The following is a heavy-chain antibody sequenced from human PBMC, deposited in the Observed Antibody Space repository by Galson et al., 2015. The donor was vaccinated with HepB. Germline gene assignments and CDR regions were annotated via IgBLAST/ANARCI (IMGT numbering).Heavy chain of an antibody. D-gene: IGHD2-2*01. Sequence: SLRLSCAASGFTFSSYSMNWVRQAPGKGLEWVSSISSSSSYIYYADSVKGRFTISRDNAKNSLYLQMNSLRAGDTAVYYCAREYCSSTSCYLGGWSYWGQGTLVTVSS. CDR2: ISSSSSYI. J-gene: IGHJ4*02. CDR3: AREYCSSTSCYLGGWSY. CDR1: GFTFSSYS. V-gene: IGHV3-21*01.